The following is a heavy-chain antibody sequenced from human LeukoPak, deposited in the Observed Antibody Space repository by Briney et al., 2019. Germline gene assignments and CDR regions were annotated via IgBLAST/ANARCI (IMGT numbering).Heavy chain of an antibody. Sequence: GGSLRLSCAASGFTFSSYGMHWVRQAPGKGLEWVAVIWYDGSNKYYADSVKGRFTISRDNSKNTLYLQVNSLRAEDTAVYYCARDLVVRGPKSRVYYYGMDVWGQGTTVTVSS. CDR2: IWYDGSNK. CDR3: ARDLVVRGPKSRVYYYGMDV. J-gene: IGHJ6*02. V-gene: IGHV3-33*01. D-gene: IGHD3-10*01. CDR1: GFTFSSYG.